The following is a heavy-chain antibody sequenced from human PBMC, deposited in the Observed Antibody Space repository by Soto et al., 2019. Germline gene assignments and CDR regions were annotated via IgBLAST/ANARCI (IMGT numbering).Heavy chain of an antibody. D-gene: IGHD6-19*01. CDR1: GYTFTGYY. J-gene: IGHJ4*02. CDR2: INPNSGGT. Sequence: GASVKVSCKASGYTFTGYYMHWVRQAPGQGLEWMGWINPNSGGTNYAQKFQGWVTMTMDTSISTAYMELSRLRSDDTAVYYCARDQGQQWLAHFDYWGQGTLVTVSS. V-gene: IGHV1-2*04. CDR3: ARDQGQQWLAHFDY.